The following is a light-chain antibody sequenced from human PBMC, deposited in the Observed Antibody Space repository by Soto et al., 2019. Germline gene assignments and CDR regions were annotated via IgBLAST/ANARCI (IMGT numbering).Light chain of an antibody. CDR3: HQRQSWPRT. V-gene: IGKV3-20*01. Sequence: EIVLTQSPGILSLSPGARATLSCRASQSVNSGYLAWYQQRPGQPPRLLIYGASSRATGIPDRFSGSGSGTDFTLTISRLEPEDFAVYYCHQRQSWPRTFGQGTKVDIK. CDR2: GAS. CDR1: QSVNSGY. J-gene: IGKJ1*01.